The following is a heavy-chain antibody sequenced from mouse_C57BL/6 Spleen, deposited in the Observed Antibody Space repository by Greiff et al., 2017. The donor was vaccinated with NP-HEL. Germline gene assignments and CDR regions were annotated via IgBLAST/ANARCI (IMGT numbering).Heavy chain of an antibody. CDR3: ASPYDGHYWYFDV. D-gene: IGHD2-3*01. J-gene: IGHJ1*03. CDR2: ISDGGSYT. CDR1: GFTFSSYA. Sequence: EVKLMESGGGLVKPGGSLKLSCAASGFTFSSYAMSWVRQTPEKRLEWVATISDGGSYTYYPDNVKGRFTISRDNAKNNLYLQMSHLKSEDTAMYYCASPYDGHYWYFDVWGTGTTVTVSS. V-gene: IGHV5-4*03.